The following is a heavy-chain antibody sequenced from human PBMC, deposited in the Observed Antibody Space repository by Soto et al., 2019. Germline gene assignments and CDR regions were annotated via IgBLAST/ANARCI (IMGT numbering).Heavy chain of an antibody. V-gene: IGHV3-30*03. J-gene: IGHJ4*02. CDR3: RAVRGVIIATDYYFDY. CDR2: ISYDGSNK. D-gene: IGHD3-10*01. Sequence: QPGGSLRLSCAASGFTFSSYGMHWVRQAPGKGLEWVAVISYDGSNKYYADSVKGRFTISRDNSKNTLYLQMNSLRAEDTAVYYCRAVRGVIIATDYYFDYWGQGTLVTVSS. CDR1: GFTFSSYG.